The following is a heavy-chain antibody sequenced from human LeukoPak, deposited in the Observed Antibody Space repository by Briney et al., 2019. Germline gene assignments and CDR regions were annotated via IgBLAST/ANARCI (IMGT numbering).Heavy chain of an antibody. Sequence: SVKVSCKASGGTFSSYAISWVRQAPGQGLEWMGRIIPIFGTANYAQKFQGRVTITRNTSISTAYMELSSLRSEDTAVYYCARALYYGSGSLSFYYYYYMDVWGKGTTVTVSS. CDR1: GGTFSSYA. CDR3: ARALYYGSGSLSFYYYYYMDV. D-gene: IGHD3-10*01. CDR2: IIPIFGTA. J-gene: IGHJ6*03. V-gene: IGHV1-69*05.